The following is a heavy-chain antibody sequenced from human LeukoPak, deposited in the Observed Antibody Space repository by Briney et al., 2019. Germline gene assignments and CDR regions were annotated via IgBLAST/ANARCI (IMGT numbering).Heavy chain of an antibody. CDR2: INHSGST. CDR3: ARDLLNGMDV. Sequence: PSETLSLTCAVFRGSFSGYYWNWIRQPPGKGLEWIGEINHSGSTNYNPSLNSRVTISVDTSKNQFSLKLTSVTAADTAVYYCARDLLNGMDVWGQGTTVTVSS. J-gene: IGHJ6*02. V-gene: IGHV4-34*01. CDR1: RGSFSGYY. D-gene: IGHD3-9*01.